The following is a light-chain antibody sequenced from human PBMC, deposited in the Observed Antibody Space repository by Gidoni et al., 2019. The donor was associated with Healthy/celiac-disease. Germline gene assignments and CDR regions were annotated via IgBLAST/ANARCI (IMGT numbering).Light chain of an antibody. J-gene: IGLJ3*02. V-gene: IGLV2-14*01. CDR3: SSYTSSSTLE. CDR1: GSDVGGYNY. Sequence: QSALTQPASVSGSPGQSITISCTGTGSDVGGYNYVSWYQQHPGKAPKLMIYDVSNRPSGVSKRFSCSKSGNTASLTISVLQAEDDADYYCSSYTSSSTLEFGGGTKLTVL. CDR2: DVS.